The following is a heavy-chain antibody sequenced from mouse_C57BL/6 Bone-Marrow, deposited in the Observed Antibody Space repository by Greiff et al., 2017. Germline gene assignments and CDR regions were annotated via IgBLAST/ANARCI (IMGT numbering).Heavy chain of an antibody. J-gene: IGHJ4*01. D-gene: IGHD1-1*01. V-gene: IGHV5-12*01. CDR2: ISNGGGST. Sequence: EVKLVESGGGLVQPGGSLKLSCAASGFTFSDYYMYWVRQTPEKRLEWVAYISNGGGSTYYPDTVKGRFTISRDNAKNTPYLQMSRLKSEDTAMYYCARHPNYYGRAMDYWGQGTSVTVSS. CDR1: GFTFSDYY. CDR3: ARHPNYYGRAMDY.